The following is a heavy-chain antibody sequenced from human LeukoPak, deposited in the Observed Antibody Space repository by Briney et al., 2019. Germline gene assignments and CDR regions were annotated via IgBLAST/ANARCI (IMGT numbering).Heavy chain of an antibody. J-gene: IGHJ4*02. CDR3: ARGEPLRYYYDSSGYYDY. Sequence: ASVKVSCKASGYTFTSYAMHWVRQAPGQRLEWMGWINAGNGNTKYSQKFQGRVTITRDTSASTAYMELSSLRSEDTAVYYCARGEPLRYYYDSSGYYDYWGQGTLVTVSS. CDR1: GYTFTSYA. CDR2: INAGNGNT. D-gene: IGHD3-22*01. V-gene: IGHV1-3*01.